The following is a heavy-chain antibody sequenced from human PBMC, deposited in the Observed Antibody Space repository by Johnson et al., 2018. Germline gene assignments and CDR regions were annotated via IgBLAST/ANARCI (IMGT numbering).Heavy chain of an antibody. CDR3: ARPYSSSWYYYYMDV. V-gene: IGHV3-21*01. CDR1: GFTFSSYS. D-gene: IGHD6-13*01. J-gene: IGHJ6*03. Sequence: EVQLVESGGGLVKPGGSLRLSCAASGFTFSSYSMNWVRQAPGKGLEWVSSISSSSSYIYYADSVKGRFTISRDNAKNSLYLQMNSLSAEDTAVYYCARPYSSSWYYYYMDVWGKGTTVTVSS. CDR2: ISSSSSYI.